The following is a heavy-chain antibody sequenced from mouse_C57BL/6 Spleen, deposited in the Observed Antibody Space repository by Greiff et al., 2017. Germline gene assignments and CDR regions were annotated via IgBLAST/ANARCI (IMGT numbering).Heavy chain of an antibody. CDR2: ISYDGSN. CDR1: GYSITSGYY. J-gene: IGHJ2*01. CDR3: ARADGYYLYFDY. V-gene: IGHV3-6*01. D-gene: IGHD2-3*01. Sequence: ESGPGLVKPSQSLSLTCSVTGYSITSGYYWNWIRQFPGNQLEWVGYISYDGSNNYNPSLQNRSTITRYTSKNQFFLKLNSVTTEDTATYYCARADGYYLYFDYWGQGTTLTVSS.